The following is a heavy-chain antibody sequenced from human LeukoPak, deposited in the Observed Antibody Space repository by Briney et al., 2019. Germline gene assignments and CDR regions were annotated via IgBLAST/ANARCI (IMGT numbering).Heavy chain of an antibody. J-gene: IGHJ3*02. CDR1: GFTFSSYG. D-gene: IGHD1-26*01. CDR2: IRYDGSNK. CDR3: AKDVRVGATRDAFDI. V-gene: IGHV3-30*02. Sequence: PGGSLRLSCAASGFTFSSYGMHWVRQAPGKGLEWVAFIRYDGSNKYYADSVKGRFTISRDNSKNTLYLQMNSLRAEDTSVYYCAKDVRVGATRDAFDIWGQGTMVTVSS.